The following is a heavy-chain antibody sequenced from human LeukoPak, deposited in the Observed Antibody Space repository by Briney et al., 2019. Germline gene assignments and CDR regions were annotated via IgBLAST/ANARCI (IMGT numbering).Heavy chain of an antibody. Sequence: PSETLSLTCTVSGASISSSGTGYYWGWIRQPPGKGLEWIGSMYYSGSTYYNPSLKSRVTISVDTSKNQFSLKLSSVTAADTAVYYCARGLHYGGYPTQYYYYMDVWGKGTTVTVSS. D-gene: IGHD4-17*01. J-gene: IGHJ6*03. CDR3: ARGLHYGGYPTQYYYYMDV. V-gene: IGHV4-39*07. CDR2: MYYSGST. CDR1: GASISSSGTGYY.